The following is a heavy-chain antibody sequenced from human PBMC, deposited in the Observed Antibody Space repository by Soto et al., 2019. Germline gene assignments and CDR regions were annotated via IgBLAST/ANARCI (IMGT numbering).Heavy chain of an antibody. CDR1: GFSLSSYW. CDR2: INSDGSST. Sequence: GGSLRLSCAASGFSLSSYWMHWVRQAPGKGLVWVSRINSDGSSTSYADSVKGRFTISRDNAKNTPYLQMNSLRAEDTAVYYCASSDVLRYFDWSYYFDYWGQGTLVTVSS. J-gene: IGHJ4*02. D-gene: IGHD3-9*01. V-gene: IGHV3-74*01. CDR3: ASSDVLRYFDWSYYFDY.